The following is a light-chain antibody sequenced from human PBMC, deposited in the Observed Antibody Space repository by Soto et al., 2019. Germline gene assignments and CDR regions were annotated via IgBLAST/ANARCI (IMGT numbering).Light chain of an antibody. CDR1: SSDVGGYNY. CDR3: SSYTSSSPPV. Sequence: QSALTQPASVSGSPGQSITISCTGTSSDVGGYNYVSWYQQHPGKAPKLMIYEVSNRPSGVYNRFSGSKSGNTASLTISGLQAEDEADYYCSSYTSSSPPVFGGGTKLTVL. V-gene: IGLV2-14*01. J-gene: IGLJ2*01. CDR2: EVS.